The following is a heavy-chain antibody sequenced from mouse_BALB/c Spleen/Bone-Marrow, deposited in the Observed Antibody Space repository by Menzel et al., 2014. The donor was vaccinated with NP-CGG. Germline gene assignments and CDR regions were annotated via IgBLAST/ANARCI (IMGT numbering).Heavy chain of an antibody. CDR1: GFSLTSYG. Sequence: QVQLKESGPGLVAPSQSLSITCTVSGFSLTSYGVHWVRQPPGKGLEWLGVIWAGGSTNSNSALMSRLSISKDNSKSQVFLKMNSLQTDDTAMYYGARESTMITSMDYWGQGTSVTVSS. CDR2: IWAGGST. V-gene: IGHV2-9*02. J-gene: IGHJ4*01. CDR3: ARESTMITSMDY. D-gene: IGHD2-4*01.